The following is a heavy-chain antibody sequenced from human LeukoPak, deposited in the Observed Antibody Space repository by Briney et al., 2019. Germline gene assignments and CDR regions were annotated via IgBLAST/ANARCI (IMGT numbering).Heavy chain of an antibody. D-gene: IGHD5-12*01. CDR1: GFTFSSYS. J-gene: IGHJ4*02. Sequence: PGGSLRLSCAASGFTFSSYSLHWVRQAPGKGLDYVPGISSNGGKTYFANSVKGRFTISRDNSKNTLYLQMGSLRAEDMAVYYCARVDGGFDKYGGFDYWGQGALVTVSS. CDR3: ARVDGGFDKYGGFDY. CDR2: ISSNGGKT. V-gene: IGHV3-64*01.